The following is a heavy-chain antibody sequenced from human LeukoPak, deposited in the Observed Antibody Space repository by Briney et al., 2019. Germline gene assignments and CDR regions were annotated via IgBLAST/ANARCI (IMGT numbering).Heavy chain of an antibody. V-gene: IGHV3-11*04. CDR2: ITSSGSPI. Sequence: PGGSLRLSCAASGFTFDYAWMSWVRQTPGKGLEWVSYITSSGSPIYYADSVKGRFTISRDNAKNSLYLQMNSLRAEDTAVYYCARGTRSGWYFFDYWGQGTLVTVSS. J-gene: IGHJ4*02. CDR1: GFTFDYAW. D-gene: IGHD6-19*01. CDR3: ARGTRSGWYFFDY.